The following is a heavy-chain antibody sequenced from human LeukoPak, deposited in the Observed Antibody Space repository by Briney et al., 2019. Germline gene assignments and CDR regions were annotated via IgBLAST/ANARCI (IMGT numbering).Heavy chain of an antibody. Sequence: GGSLRLSCAASGFTFDDYAMHWVRQAPGKGLEWVSGISWNSGSIGYADSVKGRFTISRDNAKNSLYLQMNSLRAEDTAVYYCARDNYFDSSGYYYGWGQGTLVTVSS. CDR2: ISWNSGSI. CDR3: ARDNYFDSSGYYYG. CDR1: GFTFDDYA. V-gene: IGHV3-9*01. J-gene: IGHJ4*02. D-gene: IGHD3-22*01.